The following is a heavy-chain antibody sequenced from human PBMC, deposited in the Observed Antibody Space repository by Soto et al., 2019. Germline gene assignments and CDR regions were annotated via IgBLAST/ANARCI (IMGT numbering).Heavy chain of an antibody. V-gene: IGHV1-69*13. Sequence: SVQVSCKASGVTFRSYAIRWVRQAPGQGLEWMGGIIPIFGTANYAQKFQGRVTITADESTSTAYMELSSLRSEDTAVYYCARGKVVVVTAIDSNWFDPWGQGTLVTV. D-gene: IGHD2-21*02. CDR1: GVTFRSYA. CDR2: IIPIFGTA. J-gene: IGHJ5*02. CDR3: ARGKVVVVTAIDSNWFDP.